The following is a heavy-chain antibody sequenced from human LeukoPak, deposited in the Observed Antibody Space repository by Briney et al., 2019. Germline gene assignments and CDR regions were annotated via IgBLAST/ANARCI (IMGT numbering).Heavy chain of an antibody. Sequence: GGSLRLSCAASGFTFSSHWMHWVRQAPGKGLVWVSRINSDGSITSYADSVKGRLTISRDNAKDTLYLQMNSLRAEDAAVYYCASPMWDTAIHDYWGQGTLVTVSS. V-gene: IGHV3-74*01. CDR1: GFTFSSHW. D-gene: IGHD5-18*01. CDR3: ASPMWDTAIHDY. J-gene: IGHJ4*02. CDR2: INSDGSIT.